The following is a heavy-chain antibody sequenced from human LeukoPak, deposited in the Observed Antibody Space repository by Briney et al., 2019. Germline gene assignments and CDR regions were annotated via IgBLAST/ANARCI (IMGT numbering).Heavy chain of an antibody. CDR1: GYIFTSYW. Sequence: AETLIISSKGSGYIFTSYWNCWVRQMPGKGLEWMGIIYPGDSDTRYSPSFQGQVTISADKSFSTAYLQWSSLKASDTAMYYCARRDSREDALDIWGEGEMWTVSS. CDR3: ARRDSREDALDI. V-gene: IGHV5-51*01. CDR2: IYPGDSDT. J-gene: IGHJ3*02. D-gene: IGHD3-22*01.